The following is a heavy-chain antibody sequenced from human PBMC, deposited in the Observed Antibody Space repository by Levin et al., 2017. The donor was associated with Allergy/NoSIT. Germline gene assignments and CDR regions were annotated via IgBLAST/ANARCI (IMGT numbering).Heavy chain of an antibody. D-gene: IGHD6-13*01. CDR2: ISYDESDK. Sequence: GESLKISCAASGFSFRSFGMHWVRQAPGKGLEWVAVISYDESDKFYADSVKGRFTISRDNTKNTLYLQMNSLRSEDAAVYYCAKDVVFGTSSWSLDFWGQGTLVTVSS. V-gene: IGHV3-30*18. CDR1: GFSFRSFG. J-gene: IGHJ4*02. CDR3: AKDVVFGTSSWSLDF.